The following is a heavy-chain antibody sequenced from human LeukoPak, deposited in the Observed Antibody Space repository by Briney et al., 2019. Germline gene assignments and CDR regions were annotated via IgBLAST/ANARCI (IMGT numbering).Heavy chain of an antibody. D-gene: IGHD6-19*01. CDR3: ATGGFYSSGFSTGIQFDY. J-gene: IGHJ4*02. V-gene: IGHV3-30-3*01. CDR1: GFTLSTYA. CDR2: ISYDGSNK. Sequence: GRSLRLSCAASGFTLSTYAMHWVRQAPGKGLEWVAVISYDGSNKYYADSVKGRFTISRDISKNTLYLQMNSLRADDTAVYYCATGGFYSSGFSTGIQFDYWGQGTLVTVSS.